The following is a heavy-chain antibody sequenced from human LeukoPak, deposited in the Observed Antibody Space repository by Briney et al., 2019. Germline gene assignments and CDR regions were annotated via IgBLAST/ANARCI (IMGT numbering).Heavy chain of an antibody. D-gene: IGHD5-18*01. J-gene: IGHJ4*02. CDR1: GGSLSSSSAY. CDR3: VSPRGFSYGYDY. CDR2: IYYSKNT. Sequence: SDTLSLTCTVSGGSLSSSSAYWGWIRQPPGKGLEWIGRIYYSKNTYYNPSLKSRVTISADTSKNQFSLTLGSVSATDTAVYYCVSPRGFSYGYDYWGQGTLVTLSS. V-gene: IGHV4-39*01.